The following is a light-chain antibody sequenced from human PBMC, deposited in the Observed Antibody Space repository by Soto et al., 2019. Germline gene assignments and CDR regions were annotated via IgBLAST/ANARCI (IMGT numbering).Light chain of an antibody. CDR1: SSDVGGYNY. J-gene: IGLJ1*01. Sequence: QSALTQPPSASGSLGQSVTISCTGTSSDVGGYNYVSWYQQHPGKAPILLIYDVSHRPSGVPDRFSGSKSGNTASLSVSGLQAEDEAEYYCSSYAGSNNLVFGTGTKLTVL. CDR2: DVS. V-gene: IGLV2-8*01. CDR3: SSYAGSNNLV.